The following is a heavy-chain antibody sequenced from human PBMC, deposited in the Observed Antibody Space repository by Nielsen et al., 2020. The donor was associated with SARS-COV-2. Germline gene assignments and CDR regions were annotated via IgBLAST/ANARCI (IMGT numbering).Heavy chain of an antibody. J-gene: IGHJ3*02. CDR2: ISSSGSTI. V-gene: IGHV3-11*04. CDR3: AKVHSSGSYSHDAFDI. CDR1: GFTFSDYY. D-gene: IGHD1-26*01. Sequence: GESLKISCAASGFTFSDYYMSWIRQAPGKGLEWVSYISSSGSTIYYADSVKGRFTISRDNAKNSLYLQMNSLRAEDTAVYYCAKVHSSGSYSHDAFDIWGQGTMVTVSS.